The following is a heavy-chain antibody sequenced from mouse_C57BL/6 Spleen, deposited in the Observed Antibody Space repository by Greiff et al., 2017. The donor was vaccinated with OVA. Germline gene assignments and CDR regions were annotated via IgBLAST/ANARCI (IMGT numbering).Heavy chain of an antibody. Sequence: QVQLQQSGPELVKPGASVKISCKASGYAFSSSWMNWVKQRPGKGLEWIGRIYPGDGDTNYNGKFKGKATLTADNSSSTAYMQLSSLTSEDSAVYFCARGGIRRGVYAMDYWGQGTSVTVSS. D-gene: IGHD2-12*01. J-gene: IGHJ4*01. CDR2: IYPGDGDT. V-gene: IGHV1-82*01. CDR3: ARGGIRRGVYAMDY. CDR1: GYAFSSSW.